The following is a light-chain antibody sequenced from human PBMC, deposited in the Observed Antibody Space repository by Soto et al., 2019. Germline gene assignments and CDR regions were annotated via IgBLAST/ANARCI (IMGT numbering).Light chain of an antibody. CDR2: GAS. Sequence: EIVLTQSPGTLSLSPGERATLSCRASQSVSSSYLAWYQQTPGQAPRLLIYGASSRATGIPDRFSGSGSGTDFTLTISSLEPEDFAVYYCPQYGSSPLTFGGGTKVEIK. V-gene: IGKV3-20*01. CDR3: PQYGSSPLT. J-gene: IGKJ4*01. CDR1: QSVSSSY.